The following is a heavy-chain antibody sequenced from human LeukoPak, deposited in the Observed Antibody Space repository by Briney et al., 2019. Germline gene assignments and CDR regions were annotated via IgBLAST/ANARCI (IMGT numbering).Heavy chain of an antibody. J-gene: IGHJ6*04. D-gene: IGHD3-9*01. CDR3: ARDVLDYDILTGYYGRGMDV. V-gene: IGHV3-21*01. Sequence: GGSLRLSCAASGFTFSSYSMNWVRQAPGKGLEWVSSISSSSSYIYYADSVKGRFTNSRDNAKNSLYLQMNSLRAEDTAVYYCARDVLDYDILTGYYGRGMDVWGKGTTVTVSS. CDR1: GFTFSSYS. CDR2: ISSSSSYI.